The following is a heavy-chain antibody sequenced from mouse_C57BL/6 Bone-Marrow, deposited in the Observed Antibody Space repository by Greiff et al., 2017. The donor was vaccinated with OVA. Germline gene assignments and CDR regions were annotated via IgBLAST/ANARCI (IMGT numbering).Heavy chain of an antibody. V-gene: IGHV5-4*03. CDR1: GFTFSSYA. J-gene: IGHJ3*01. CDR3: ARGGEGGFAY. CDR2: ISDGGSYT. Sequence: EVMLVESGGGLVKPGGSLKLSCAASGFTFSSYAMSWVRQTPEKRLEWVATISDGGSYTYYPDNVKGRFTISRDNAKNNLYLQMSHLKSEDTAMYYCARGGEGGFAYWGQGTLVTVSA.